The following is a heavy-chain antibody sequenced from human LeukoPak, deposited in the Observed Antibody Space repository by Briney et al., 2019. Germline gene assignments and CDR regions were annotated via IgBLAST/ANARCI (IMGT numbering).Heavy chain of an antibody. V-gene: IGHV4-34*01. CDR1: GESLNSYY. Sequence: SETLSLTCAVYGESLNSYYWSWVRLPPGEGLEWIGEIYESGTTKYNPSLKSRVAISMVPSKQQFSLRLSSVTAADTAVYYCARGAWATRLASWGLGTPVIVSS. CDR3: ARGAWATRLAS. D-gene: IGHD2-15*01. CDR2: IYESGTT. J-gene: IGHJ4*02.